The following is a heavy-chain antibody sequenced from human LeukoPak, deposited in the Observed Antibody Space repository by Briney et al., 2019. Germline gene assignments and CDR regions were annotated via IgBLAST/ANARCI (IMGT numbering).Heavy chain of an antibody. J-gene: IGHJ3*02. D-gene: IGHD3-3*01. CDR3: AKVPVFSLTISEVVTDDAFDI. CDR2: ISGSGGAT. CDR1: GFTFSSYA. Sequence: GGSLRLSCAASGFTFSSYAMSWVRQAPGKGLEWVSAISGSGGATYYADSVKGRFTISRDNSKNTLYMQMNSLRAEDTAVYYCAKVPVFSLTISEVVTDDAFDIWGQGTIVTVSS. V-gene: IGHV3-23*01.